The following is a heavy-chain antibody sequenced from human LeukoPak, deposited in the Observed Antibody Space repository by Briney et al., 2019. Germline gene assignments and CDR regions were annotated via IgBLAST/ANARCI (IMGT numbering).Heavy chain of an antibody. D-gene: IGHD3-10*01. CDR1: GFTFSSYG. V-gene: IGHV3-23*01. J-gene: IGHJ4*02. CDR2: ISGSGGST. Sequence: GGSLRLSCAASGFTFSSYGMIWVRQAPGKGLEWVSGISGSGGSTYLADSVKGRFSISRDNSKNTVSLQMDSLRAEDTAIYYCAKDLVTGSLDYWGQGTLVTVSS. CDR3: AKDLVTGSLDY.